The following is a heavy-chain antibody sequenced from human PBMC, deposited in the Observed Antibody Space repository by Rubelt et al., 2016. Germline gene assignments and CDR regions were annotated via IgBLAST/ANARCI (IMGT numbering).Heavy chain of an antibody. CDR1: GSSINSHY. V-gene: IGHV4-59*11. J-gene: IGHJ5*02. D-gene: IGHD3-10*01. CDR2: VYYNGST. Sequence: QVLLQESGPGLVKPSETLSLTCAVAGSSINSHYWSWIRQPPGKGLQWIGYVYYNGSTEYNPSLQSRVTISVDTSKNQFSLNLNSVTAAETAVYYCARAYFGSGNNWFDPWGQGALVTVPS. CDR3: ARAYFGSGNNWFDP.